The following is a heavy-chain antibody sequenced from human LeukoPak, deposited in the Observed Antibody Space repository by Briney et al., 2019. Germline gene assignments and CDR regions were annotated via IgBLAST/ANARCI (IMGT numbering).Heavy chain of an antibody. J-gene: IGHJ4*02. V-gene: IGHV4-59*01. CDR1: GGSISSYY. CDR2: IYYSGST. Sequence: SETLSLTCTVSGGSISSYYWSWIRQPPGQGLEWIGNIYYSGSTNYNPSLNSLAIISVNTSKNQFSLKLSSVTAADTAVYYCAGMGRRGYFDYWGQGTLVTVSS. D-gene: IGHD1-26*01. CDR3: AGMGRRGYFDY.